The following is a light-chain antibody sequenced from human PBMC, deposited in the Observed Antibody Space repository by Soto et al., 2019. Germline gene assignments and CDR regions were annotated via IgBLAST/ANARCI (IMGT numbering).Light chain of an antibody. V-gene: IGKV3-11*01. CDR1: QSVSSY. Sequence: EIVLTQSPATLSLSPGERATLSCRASQSVSSYLAWYQQKPGQAPRLLIYDASNRVTGIPVRFSGSGSGTGTDFTLTISSLEPEDSAVYYCQQRSNWPPLTFGGGTKVEIK. J-gene: IGKJ4*01. CDR2: DAS. CDR3: QQRSNWPPLT.